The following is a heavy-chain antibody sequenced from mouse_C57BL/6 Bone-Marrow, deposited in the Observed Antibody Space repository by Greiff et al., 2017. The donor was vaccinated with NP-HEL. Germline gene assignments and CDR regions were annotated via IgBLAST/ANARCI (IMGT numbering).Heavy chain of an antibody. CDR1: GFNIKDYY. CDR2: IDPEDGDT. J-gene: IGHJ3*01. D-gene: IGHD3-3*01. CDR3: ARGTGTWFAY. V-gene: IGHV14-2*01. Sequence: EVQLQQSGAELVKPGASVKLSCTASGFNIKDYYMHWVKQRTEQGLEWIGRIDPEDGDTKYDPKFQGKATITADTSSNTAYLQLSSLTSEDTAVYYCARGTGTWFAYWGQGTLVTVSA.